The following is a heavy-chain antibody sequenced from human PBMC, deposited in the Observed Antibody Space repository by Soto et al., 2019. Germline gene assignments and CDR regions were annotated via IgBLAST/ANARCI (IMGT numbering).Heavy chain of an antibody. CDR2: IYYSGST. D-gene: IGHD5-18*01. CDR1: GGSISSYY. Sequence: VQLQESGPGLVKPSETLSLTCTVSGGSISSYYWSWIRQPPGKGLEWIGYIYYSGSTNYNPSLKSRVTISVDTSKNQFSLKLSSVTAADTAVYYCARGRSTAMRSYAFDIWGQGTMVTVSS. V-gene: IGHV4-59*01. CDR3: ARGRSTAMRSYAFDI. J-gene: IGHJ3*02.